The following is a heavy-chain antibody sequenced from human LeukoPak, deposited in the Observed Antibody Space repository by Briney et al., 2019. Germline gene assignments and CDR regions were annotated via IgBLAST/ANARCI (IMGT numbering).Heavy chain of an antibody. J-gene: IGHJ4*02. CDR3: ARDRSYDSSGYYSYFEY. D-gene: IGHD3-22*01. CDR2: TYYRSKWYN. Sequence: SQTLSLTCAISGDSVSSNSAAWNWIRQSPSRDLEWLGRTYYRSKWYNDYAVSVKSRITINPDTSKNQFSLQLNSVTPEDTAVYFCARDRSYDSSGYYSYFEYWGQGTLVTVSS. CDR1: GDSVSSNSAA. V-gene: IGHV6-1*01.